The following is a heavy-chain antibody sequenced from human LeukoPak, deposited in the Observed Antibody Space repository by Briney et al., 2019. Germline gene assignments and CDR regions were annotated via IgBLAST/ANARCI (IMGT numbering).Heavy chain of an antibody. CDR2: ISSSSSTI. J-gene: IGHJ4*02. CDR1: GFTFSSYS. V-gene: IGHV3-48*01. D-gene: IGHD4-11*01. CDR3: ARSGGLQKFDY. Sequence: GGSLRLSCAASGFTFSSYSMNWVRQAPGKGLEWVSYISSSSSTIYYADSVKGRFTISRVNAKNSLYLQMNSLRAEDTAVYYCARSGGLQKFDYWGQGTLVTVSS.